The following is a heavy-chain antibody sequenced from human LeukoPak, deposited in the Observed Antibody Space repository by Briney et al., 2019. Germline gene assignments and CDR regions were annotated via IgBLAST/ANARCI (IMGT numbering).Heavy chain of an antibody. CDR2: IRYDGSNK. J-gene: IGHJ2*01. Sequence: GGSLRLSCAASGFTFDDYGMHWVRQAPGKGLEGVAFIRYDGSNKYYADSVKGRFTISRDNSKNTLYLQMNSLRAEDTAVYYCAKDRAVTMVRGVGPDLWGRGTLVTVSS. CDR1: GFTFDDYG. V-gene: IGHV3-30*02. CDR3: AKDRAVTMVRGVGPDL. D-gene: IGHD3-10*01.